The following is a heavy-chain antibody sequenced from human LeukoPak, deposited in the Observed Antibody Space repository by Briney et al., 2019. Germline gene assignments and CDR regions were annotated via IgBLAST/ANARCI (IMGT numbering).Heavy chain of an antibody. Sequence: GGSLRLSCAASGFTFSSYTMNWVRQAPGKGLEWVSSITTSSSYIYYADSVKGRFTISRDNAKNSLYLQMNSLRAEDTAVYYCARHVVALGFDYWGQGTLVTVSS. V-gene: IGHV3-21*01. J-gene: IGHJ4*02. CDR2: ITTSSSYI. CDR3: ARHVVALGFDY. CDR1: GFTFSSYT. D-gene: IGHD3-22*01.